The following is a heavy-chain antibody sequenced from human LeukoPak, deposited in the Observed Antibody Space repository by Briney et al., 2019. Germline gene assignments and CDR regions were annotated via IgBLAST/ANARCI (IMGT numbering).Heavy chain of an antibody. D-gene: IGHD5-18*01. CDR1: GYSFTSYW. CDR3: AGNVRGYSYGRFDY. CDR2: VYPGHSDT. Sequence: GESLKISCKGSGYSFTSYWNRWVRQMPGKGLEWMGIVYPGHSDTRYSPSFQGQGTISAGKSISTDYLQWSSLKASDTAMYYCAGNVRGYSYGRFDYWGQGSLVTVCS. J-gene: IGHJ4*02. V-gene: IGHV5-51*01.